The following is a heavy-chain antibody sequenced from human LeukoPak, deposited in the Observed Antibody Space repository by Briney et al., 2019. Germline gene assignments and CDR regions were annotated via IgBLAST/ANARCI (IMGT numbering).Heavy chain of an antibody. Sequence: GGSLRLSCAASGFTFDDYAMHWVRQAPGKGLEWVSGISWNSGSIGYADSVKGRFTISRDNAKNSLYLQMNSLRAEDTALYYCAKDSESDGDYVNWFDPWGQGTLVTVSS. V-gene: IGHV3-9*01. D-gene: IGHD4-17*01. CDR3: AKDSESDGDYVNWFDP. CDR1: GFTFDDYA. J-gene: IGHJ5*02. CDR2: ISWNSGSI.